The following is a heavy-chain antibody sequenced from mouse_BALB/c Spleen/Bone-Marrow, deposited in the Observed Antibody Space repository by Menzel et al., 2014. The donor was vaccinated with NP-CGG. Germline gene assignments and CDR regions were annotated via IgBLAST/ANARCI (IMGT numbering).Heavy chain of an antibody. J-gene: IGHJ2*01. D-gene: IGHD2-4*01. CDR3: TSMITRGYYFDY. CDR2: ISSGGSYT. CDR1: GFTFXSYT. V-gene: IGHV5-6-4*01. Sequence: EVQLVESGGGLAKPGGSLKLSCAASGFTFXSYTMSWVRQTPEKRLEWVATISSGGSYTYYPDSVKGRFTISRDNAKNTLYLQMSSLKSEDTAMYYCTSMITRGYYFDYWGQGTTLTVSS.